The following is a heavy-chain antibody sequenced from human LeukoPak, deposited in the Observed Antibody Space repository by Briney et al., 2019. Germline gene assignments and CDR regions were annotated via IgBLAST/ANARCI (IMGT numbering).Heavy chain of an antibody. CDR3: ARVCRSGGSCPKDEHFDY. CDR1: GGTFSSYA. Sequence: ASVKVSCKASGGTFSSYAISWVRQAPGQGLEWMGRIISILGIANYAQKFQGRVTITADKSTSTAYMELSSLRSEDTAVYYCARVCRSGGSCPKDEHFDYWGQGTLVTVSS. J-gene: IGHJ4*02. V-gene: IGHV1-69*04. D-gene: IGHD2-15*01. CDR2: IISILGIA.